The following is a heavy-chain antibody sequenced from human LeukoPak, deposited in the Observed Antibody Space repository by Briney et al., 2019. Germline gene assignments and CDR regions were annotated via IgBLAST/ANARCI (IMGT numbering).Heavy chain of an antibody. CDR2: VSGTSEYI. V-gene: IGHV3-21*06. Sequence: GGSLRLSCAASGFSFSTYSMIWVRQAPGKGLEWVSSVSGTSEYIYYADSVRGRFTISRDNAKNTVYLQMNSLRAEDTAVYYCARWHSSGWYSDYWGQGTLVTVSS. CDR1: GFSFSTYS. D-gene: IGHD6-19*01. J-gene: IGHJ4*02. CDR3: ARWHSSGWYSDY.